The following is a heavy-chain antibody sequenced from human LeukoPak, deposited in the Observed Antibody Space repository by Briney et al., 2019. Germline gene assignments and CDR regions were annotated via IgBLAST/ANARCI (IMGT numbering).Heavy chain of an antibody. CDR2: IKQDGSEK. V-gene: IGHV3-7*01. CDR3: ARGRGYCSSTSCSDAFDI. CDR1: SGYW. J-gene: IGHJ3*02. D-gene: IGHD2-2*01. Sequence: GGSLRLSCAAFSGYWMTWVRQAPGKGLEWVANIKQDGSEKYYVDSVKGRFTISRDNAKNSLFLQMNSLRAEDTAVYYCARGRGYCSSTSCSDAFDIWGQGTMVAVSS.